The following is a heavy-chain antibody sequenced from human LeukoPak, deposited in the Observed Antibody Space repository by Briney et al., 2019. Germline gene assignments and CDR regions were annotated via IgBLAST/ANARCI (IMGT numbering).Heavy chain of an antibody. J-gene: IGHJ4*02. CDR3: ARGVNPDY. V-gene: IGHV4-59*04. CDR2: IYHSGST. D-gene: IGHD3-16*01. CDR1: GGSISSYY. Sequence: SKTLSLTCTVSGGSISSYYWGWIRQPPGKGLEWIGSIYHSGSTYYNPSLKSRVTISVDTSKNQFSLKLSSVTAADTAVYYCARGVNPDYWGQGTLVTVSS.